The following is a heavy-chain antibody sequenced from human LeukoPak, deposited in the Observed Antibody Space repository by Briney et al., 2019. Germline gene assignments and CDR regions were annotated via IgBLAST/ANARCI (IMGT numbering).Heavy chain of an antibody. CDR1: GGSIGSYY. Sequence: SETLSLTCTVSGGSIGSYYWSWIRQPPGKGLEWIGYIDYSGSTNYNPSLKSRVTISVDTSKNQFSLKLSSVTAADTAVYYCARVITLGSYYMDVWGKGTTVTISS. J-gene: IGHJ6*03. V-gene: IGHV4-59*12. CDR2: IDYSGST. CDR3: ARVITLGSYYMDV. D-gene: IGHD3-22*01.